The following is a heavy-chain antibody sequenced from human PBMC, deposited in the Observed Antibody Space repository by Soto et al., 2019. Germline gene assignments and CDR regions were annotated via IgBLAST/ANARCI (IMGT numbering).Heavy chain of an antibody. V-gene: IGHV3-23*01. Sequence: GGSLRLSCATSGFTFSTYAMHWVRQTPEKGLEWVSGITQSGDTSTYTDSVKGRFTISRDNSKNTLYLQMNSLRAEDTAVYFCAKRPNPNCSGNNCPKYYFDYWGLGTLVTVSS. CDR3: AKRPNPNCSGNNCPKYYFDY. J-gene: IGHJ4*02. D-gene: IGHD2-15*01. CDR1: GFTFSTYA. CDR2: ITQSGDTS.